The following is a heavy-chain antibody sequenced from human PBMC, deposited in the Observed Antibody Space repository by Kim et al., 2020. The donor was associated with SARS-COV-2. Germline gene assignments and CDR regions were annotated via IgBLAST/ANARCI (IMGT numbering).Heavy chain of an antibody. Sequence: TPPLTSRVSISVDTSKNRFSLKLLSVTAADTAVYYCARPSRRYTYGRFDPWGQGTLVSVSS. J-gene: IGHJ5*02. CDR3: ARPSRRYTYGRFDP. D-gene: IGHD5-18*01. V-gene: IGHV4-39*02.